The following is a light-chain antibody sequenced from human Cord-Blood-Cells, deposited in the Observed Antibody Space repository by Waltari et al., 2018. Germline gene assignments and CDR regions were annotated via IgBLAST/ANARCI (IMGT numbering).Light chain of an antibody. CDR3: CSYAGSWV. CDR2: EGS. CDR1: SSDVGSYHL. V-gene: IGLV2-23*01. Sequence: QSALTQPDSAAGSPGQSITISCTATSSDVGSYHLVSWYQQHPGKAPKLMIYEGSKRPSGVSNRFSGSKSGNTASLTISGLQAEDEADYYCCSYAGSWVFGGGTKLTVL. J-gene: IGLJ3*02.